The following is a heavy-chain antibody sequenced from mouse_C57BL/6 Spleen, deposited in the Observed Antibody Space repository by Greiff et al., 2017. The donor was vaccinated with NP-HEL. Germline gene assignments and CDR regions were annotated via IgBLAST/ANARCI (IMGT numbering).Heavy chain of an antibody. CDR3: AREFDY. CDR1: GFTFSSYG. J-gene: IGHJ2*01. V-gene: IGHV5-6*01. CDR2: ISSGGSYT. Sequence: EVKVVESGGDLVKPGGSLKLSCAASGFTFSSYGMSWVRQTPDKRLEWVATISSGGSYTYYPDSVKGRFTISRDNAKNTLYLQMSSLKSEDTVMYYCAREFDYWGQGTTLTVSS.